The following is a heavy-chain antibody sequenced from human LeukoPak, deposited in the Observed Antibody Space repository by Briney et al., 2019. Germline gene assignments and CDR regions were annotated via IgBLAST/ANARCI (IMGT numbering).Heavy chain of an antibody. CDR2: ISYDGSNK. CDR3: ARVTGTPDY. J-gene: IGHJ4*02. D-gene: IGHD1-1*01. CDR1: GYTFSSYA. V-gene: IGHV3-30-3*01. Sequence: SCKASGYTFSSYAMHWVRQAPGKGLEWVAVISYDGSNKYYADSVKGRFTISRDNSKNTLYLQMNSLRAEDTAVYYCARVTGTPDYWGQGTLVTVSS.